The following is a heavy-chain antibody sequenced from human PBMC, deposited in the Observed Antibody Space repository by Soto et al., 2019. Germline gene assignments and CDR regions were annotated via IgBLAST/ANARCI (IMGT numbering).Heavy chain of an antibody. CDR1: GFTFSSYG. CDR2: IWYDGSNK. J-gene: IGHJ6*03. V-gene: IGHV3-33*01. Sequence: GGSLRLSCAASGFTFSSYGMHWVRQAPGKGLEWVAVIWYDGSNKYYADSVKGRFTISRDNSKNTLYLQMNSLRAEDTAVYYCARDGISGVSTYYYYYYYYMDVWGKGTTVTVSS. D-gene: IGHD2-21*01. CDR3: ARDGISGVSTYYYYYYYYMDV.